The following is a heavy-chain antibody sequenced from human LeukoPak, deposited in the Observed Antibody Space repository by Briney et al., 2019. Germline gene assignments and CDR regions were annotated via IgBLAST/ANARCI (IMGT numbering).Heavy chain of an antibody. CDR3: ARESGYSWFDP. D-gene: IGHD6-13*01. Sequence: SETLSLTCAVSGGSISSSNWWSWVRQPPGKGLEWIGEIYHSGSINYNPSLKSRVTMSVDTSKNQFSLKLSSVTAADTAMYYCARESGYSWFDPWGQGTLVTVSS. CDR1: GGSISSSNW. CDR2: IYHSGSI. V-gene: IGHV4-4*02. J-gene: IGHJ5*02.